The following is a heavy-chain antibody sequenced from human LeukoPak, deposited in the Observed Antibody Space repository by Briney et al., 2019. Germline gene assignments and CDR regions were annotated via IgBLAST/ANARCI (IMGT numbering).Heavy chain of an antibody. J-gene: IGHJ4*02. Sequence: GGSLRLSCAASGFTFSTYNMNWVRQAPGKGLEWVAYISGSGSSIYYLDSVKGRFTISRDNAKNSLYLQMNSLRPEDTAVYYCAKSGKILGYWGRGTLVTVSS. V-gene: IGHV3-48*01. CDR3: AKSGKILGY. CDR2: ISGSGSSI. D-gene: IGHD2-2*03. CDR1: GFTFSTYN.